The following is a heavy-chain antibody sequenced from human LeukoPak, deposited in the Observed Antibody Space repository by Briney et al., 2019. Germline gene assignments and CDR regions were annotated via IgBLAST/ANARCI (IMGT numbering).Heavy chain of an antibody. CDR2: INHSGST. CDR1: GGSFSGYY. Sequence: YPSETLSLTCAVYGGSFSGYYWSWIRQPPGKGLEWIGEINHSGSTNYNPSLKSRVTISVDTSKNQFSLKLSSVTAADTAVYYCARDLFSSTSGYGPWSMDVWGQGTTVTVSS. CDR3: ARDLFSSTSGYGPWSMDV. J-gene: IGHJ6*02. D-gene: IGHD2-2*01. V-gene: IGHV4-34*01.